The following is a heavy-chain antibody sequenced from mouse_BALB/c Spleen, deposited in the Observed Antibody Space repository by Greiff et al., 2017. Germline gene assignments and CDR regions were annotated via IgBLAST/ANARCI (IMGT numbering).Heavy chain of an antibody. V-gene: IGHV14-3*02. CDR2: IDPANGTT. CDR1: GFTINDSY. J-gene: IGHJ3*01. CDR3: ARSSYDDYAEFDD. D-gene: IGHD2-4*01. Sequence: EVKLQQSGAELVKPGASVKLSCTASGFTINDSYMSWVKQRPEQGLEWIGRIDPANGTTKYDPKFQGKATITADTTANTAYLQLSSLTSEDTAVYYYARSSYDDYAEFDDWGEGTLVTVSA.